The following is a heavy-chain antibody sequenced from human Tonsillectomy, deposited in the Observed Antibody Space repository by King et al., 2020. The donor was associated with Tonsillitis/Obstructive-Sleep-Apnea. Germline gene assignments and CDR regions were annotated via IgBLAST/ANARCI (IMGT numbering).Heavy chain of an antibody. Sequence: VQLQQWGAGLLKPSETLSLTCAVYGGSFSGYYWSWIRQPPGKGLEWIGEINHSGSTNYNSSLKSRVTISVDTSKNQFSLKLSSVTAADTAVYYCARGGLHCGGDCYIDYWGQGTLVTVSS. CDR1: GGSFSGYY. V-gene: IGHV4-34*01. CDR2: INHSGST. CDR3: ARGGLHCGGDCYIDY. D-gene: IGHD2-21*01. J-gene: IGHJ4*02.